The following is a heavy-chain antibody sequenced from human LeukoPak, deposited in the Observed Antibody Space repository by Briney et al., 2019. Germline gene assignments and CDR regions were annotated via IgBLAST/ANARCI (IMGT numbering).Heavy chain of an antibody. J-gene: IGHJ4*02. V-gene: IGHV1-69*05. Sequence: SVKVSCKASGGTFSSYAISWVRQAPGQGLEWMGGIIPIFGTANYAQKFQGRVTITTDESTSTAYMELSSLRSEDTAVYYCARDVGYCYDSSGYYYGYWGQGTLVIVSS. CDR1: GGTFSSYA. CDR2: IIPIFGTA. D-gene: IGHD3-22*01. CDR3: ARDVGYCYDSSGYYYGY.